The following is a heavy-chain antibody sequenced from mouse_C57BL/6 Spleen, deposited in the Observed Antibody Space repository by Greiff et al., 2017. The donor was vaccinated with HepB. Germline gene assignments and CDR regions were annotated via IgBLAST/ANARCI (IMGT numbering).Heavy chain of an antibody. J-gene: IGHJ2*01. CDR1: GFTFSSYG. Sequence: EVQVVESGGDLVKPGGSLKLSCAASGFTFSSYGMSWVRQTPDKRLEWVATISSGGSYTYYPDSVKGRFTISRDNAKNTLYLQMSSLKSEDTAMYYCARHGDYLYYFDYWGQGTTLTVSS. CDR2: ISSGGSYT. V-gene: IGHV5-6*01. D-gene: IGHD1-1*01. CDR3: ARHGDYLYYFDY.